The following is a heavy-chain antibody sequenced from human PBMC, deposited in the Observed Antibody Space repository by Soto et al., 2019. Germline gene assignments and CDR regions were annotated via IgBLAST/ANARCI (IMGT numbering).Heavy chain of an antibody. CDR1: GGTFSSYT. CDR2: IIPIFGTA. CDR3: AREHTSGWYRTPNWFDP. V-gene: IGHV1-69*12. Sequence: QVQLVQSGAEVKKPGSSVKVSCKAYGGTFSSYTISWLRQAPGQGLEWMGGIIPIFGTANYAQKFQGRVTITADESTSTAYMELSSLRSEDTAFYYCAREHTSGWYRTPNWFDPWGQGTLVTVSS. J-gene: IGHJ5*02. D-gene: IGHD6-19*01.